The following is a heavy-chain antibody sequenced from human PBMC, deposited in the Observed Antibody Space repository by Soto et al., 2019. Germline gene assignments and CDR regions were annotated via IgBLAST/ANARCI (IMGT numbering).Heavy chain of an antibody. CDR2: ISYDGSNK. J-gene: IGHJ5*02. CDR3: ARGYYDSSGYDWFDP. D-gene: IGHD3-22*01. V-gene: IGHV3-30-3*01. Sequence: QVQLVESGGGVVQPGRSLRLSCAASGFTFSSYAMHWVRQAPGKGLEWVAVISYDGSNKYYADSVKGRFTISRDNSKTALHLQMNSLRAEDTAVYYCARGYYDSSGYDWFDPWGQGTLVTVSS. CDR1: GFTFSSYA.